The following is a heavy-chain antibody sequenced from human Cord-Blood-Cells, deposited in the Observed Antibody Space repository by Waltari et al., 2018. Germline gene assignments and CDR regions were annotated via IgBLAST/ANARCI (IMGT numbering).Heavy chain of an antibody. V-gene: IGHV3-21*01. CDR1: GFTFSSYS. J-gene: IGHJ4*02. CDR3: ARDLVVGATNYFDY. Sequence: LRLSCAASGFTFSSYSMNWVRQAPGKGLEWVSSISSSSSYIYYADSVKGRFTISRDNAKNSLYLQMNSLRAEDTAVYYCARDLVVGATNYFDYWGQGTLVTVSS. D-gene: IGHD1-26*01. CDR2: ISSSSSYI.